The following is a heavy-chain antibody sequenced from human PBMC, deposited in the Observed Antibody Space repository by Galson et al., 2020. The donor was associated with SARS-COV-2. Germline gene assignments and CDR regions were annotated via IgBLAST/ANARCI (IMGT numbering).Heavy chain of an antibody. CDR2: IYPGDSDT. Sequence: GESLKISCKGSGYSFPNYWIGWVCQMPGKGLEWMGSIYPGDSDTRYSPSFQGQVIISADKSINTAYLQWSSLKASDTAVYYCARRAIVAGGRDSFSFDYWGQGTLVTVSS. CDR3: ARRAIVAGGRDSFSFDY. CDR1: GYSFPNYW. D-gene: IGHD6-13*01. V-gene: IGHV5-51*01. J-gene: IGHJ4*02.